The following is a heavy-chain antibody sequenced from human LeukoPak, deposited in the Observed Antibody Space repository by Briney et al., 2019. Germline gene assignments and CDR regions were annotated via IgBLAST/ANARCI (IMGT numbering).Heavy chain of an antibody. D-gene: IGHD3-9*01. V-gene: IGHV3-30-3*01. CDR2: ISYDGSNK. Sequence: GGSLRLSCAASGFTFSSYAMHWVRQAPGKGLEWVAVISYDGSNKYYADSVKGRFTISRDNSKNTLYPQMNSLRAEDTAVYYCARETLYDILTGYAAALDYWGQGTLVTVSS. J-gene: IGHJ4*02. CDR3: ARETLYDILTGYAAALDY. CDR1: GFTFSSYA.